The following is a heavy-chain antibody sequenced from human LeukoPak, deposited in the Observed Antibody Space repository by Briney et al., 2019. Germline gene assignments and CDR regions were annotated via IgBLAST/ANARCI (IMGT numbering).Heavy chain of an antibody. V-gene: IGHV3-30*02. CDR3: AKLFGRATTYYYGSGSYTEQQLVLDYFDY. CDR1: GYRFSRFG. D-gene: IGHD3-10*01. J-gene: IGHJ4*02. CDR2: IRDDGGNT. Sequence: GGSLRLSWVASGYRFSRFGMHWVRQAPGKGLQWMAFIRDDGGNTYYAESVRGRFTMSRDNSKSSVYLQMNSLRAEETAVYYCAKLFGRATTYYYGSGSYTEQQLVLDYFDYWGQGTLVTVSS.